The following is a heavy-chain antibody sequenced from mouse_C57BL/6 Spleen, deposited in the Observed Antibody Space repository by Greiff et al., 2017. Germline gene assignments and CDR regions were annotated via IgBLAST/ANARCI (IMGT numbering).Heavy chain of an antibody. CDR1: GYTFTSYW. CDR3: ASPYYSNYFYAMDY. D-gene: IGHD2-5*01. CDR2: IDPNSGGT. Sequence: QQSCKASGYTFTSYWMHWVKQRPGRGLEWIGRIDPNSGGTKYNEKFKSKATLTVDKPSSTAYMQLSSLTSEDSAVYYCASPYYSNYFYAMDYWGQGTSVTVSS. J-gene: IGHJ4*01. V-gene: IGHV1-72*01.